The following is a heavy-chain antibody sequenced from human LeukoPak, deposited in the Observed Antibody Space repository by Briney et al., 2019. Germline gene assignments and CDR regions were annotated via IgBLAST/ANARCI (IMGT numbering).Heavy chain of an antibody. V-gene: IGHV3-23*01. CDR1: GFAFGSEA. J-gene: IGHJ4*02. CDR2: ISPGGGTT. CDR3: AKARTAMVYYFDY. D-gene: IGHD5-18*01. Sequence: GGSLRLSCAVSGFAFGSEAMSWVRQSPARGLEWVASISPGGGTTYYADYVKGRFTISRDNSKNTLYLQMNSLRAEDTAVYYCAKARTAMVYYFDYWGQGTLVTVSS.